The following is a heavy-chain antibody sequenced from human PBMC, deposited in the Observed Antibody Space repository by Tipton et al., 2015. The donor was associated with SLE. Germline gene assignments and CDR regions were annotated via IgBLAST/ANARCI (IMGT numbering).Heavy chain of an antibody. D-gene: IGHD1-1*01. J-gene: IGHJ4*02. CDR1: GGSVSSESNY. CDR3: ASGNPVMPL. CDR2: IFYSENA. Sequence: TLSLTCTVSGGSVSSESNYWGWLRQPPGKGLEWIGSIFYSENAYYNPTLKSRVTISVDTSKNQFSLKLSSVTAADTAVYYCASGNPVMPLWGQGTLVTVSS. V-gene: IGHV4-39*07.